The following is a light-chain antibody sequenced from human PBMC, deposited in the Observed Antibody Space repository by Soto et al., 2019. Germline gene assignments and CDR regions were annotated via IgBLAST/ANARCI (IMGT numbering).Light chain of an antibody. CDR1: QSVSNF. J-gene: IGKJ1*01. Sequence: PWERATLTCRASQSVSNFLAWYQHKPGQAPRLLIYGASTRATGIPARFSGSGSGTEFTLTISSLQSEDFAVYYCQQYNNWPPWTFGQGTKVDIK. CDR3: QQYNNWPPWT. CDR2: GAS. V-gene: IGKV3-15*01.